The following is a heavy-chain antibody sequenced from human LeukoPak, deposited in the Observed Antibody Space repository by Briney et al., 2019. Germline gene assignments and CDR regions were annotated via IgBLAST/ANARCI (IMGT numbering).Heavy chain of an antibody. CDR1: GFTFSGFW. D-gene: IGHD6-6*01. CDR3: ARSSYSSSSSV. CDR2: INSDGSEG. J-gene: IGHJ3*01. Sequence: GGSLRLSCAVSGFTFSGFWMSWSRQAPGKGLEWVASINSDGSEGYYADVVKGRFTISRDNAKNSLYLQINSLRAEDTAVYYCARSSYSSSSSVGGQGTMVTVSS. V-gene: IGHV3-7*03.